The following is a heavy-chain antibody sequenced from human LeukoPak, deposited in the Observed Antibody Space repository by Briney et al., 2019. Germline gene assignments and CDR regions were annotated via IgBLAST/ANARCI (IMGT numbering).Heavy chain of an antibody. CDR3: ASTPRWTVGNEDY. CDR1: GFTFSNYS. J-gene: IGHJ4*02. D-gene: IGHD1-1*01. Sequence: GGSLRLSCAVSGFTFSNYSMNWVRQTPGKGLEWIAYIIDSGKTVYYADSVKGRFTISRDNSKNTLYLQMNSLRAEDTAVYYCASTPRWTVGNEDYWGQGTLVTVSS. V-gene: IGHV3-48*01. CDR2: IIDSGKTV.